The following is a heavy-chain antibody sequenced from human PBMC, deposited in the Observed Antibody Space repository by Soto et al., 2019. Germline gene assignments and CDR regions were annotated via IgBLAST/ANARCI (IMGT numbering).Heavy chain of an antibody. CDR1: GGSFSGYY. Sequence: QVQLQQWGAGPLRPLETLSLTCGVSGGSFSGYYWAWIRQSPGKGLEWIGEINDRGSINYNPSLKSRVSISVHTSKNHYSLNLWSVTAADTGVYYCARESHDILTGPPWVWYFDLWGRGTLVTVSS. V-gene: IGHV4-34*01. CDR3: ARESHDILTGPPWVWYFDL. J-gene: IGHJ2*01. D-gene: IGHD3-9*01. CDR2: INDRGSI.